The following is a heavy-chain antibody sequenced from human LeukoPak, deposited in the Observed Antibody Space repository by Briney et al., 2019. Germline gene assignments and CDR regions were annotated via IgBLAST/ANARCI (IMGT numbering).Heavy chain of an antibody. CDR2: ISSSSSYT. Sequence: PGGSLRLSCAASGXTFSDYYMSWIRQAPGKGLEWVSYISSSSSYTNYADSVKGRFTISRDNAKNSLYLQMNSLRAEDTAVYYCARDYYDILTGYYGGAFDIWGQGTMVTVSS. D-gene: IGHD3-9*01. V-gene: IGHV3-11*05. CDR1: GXTFSDYY. J-gene: IGHJ3*02. CDR3: ARDYYDILTGYYGGAFDI.